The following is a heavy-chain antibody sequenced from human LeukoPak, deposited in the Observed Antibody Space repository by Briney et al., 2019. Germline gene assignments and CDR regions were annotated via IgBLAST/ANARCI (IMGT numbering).Heavy chain of an antibody. D-gene: IGHD5-18*01. V-gene: IGHV1-2*02. CDR1: GYTFTGYY. Sequence: VKVSCKAXGYTFTGYYMHWVRQAPGQGLEWMGWINPNSGGTNYAQKFQGRVTMTRDTSISTAYMELSRLRSDDTAVYYCARESGYSYGYWMGAFDIWGQGTMVTVSS. J-gene: IGHJ3*02. CDR2: INPNSGGT. CDR3: ARESGYSYGYWMGAFDI.